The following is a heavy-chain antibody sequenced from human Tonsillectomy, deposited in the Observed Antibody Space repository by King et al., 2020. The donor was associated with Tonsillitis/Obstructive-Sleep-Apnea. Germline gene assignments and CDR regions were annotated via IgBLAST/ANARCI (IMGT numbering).Heavy chain of an antibody. CDR2: IYHSGNT. D-gene: IGHD2-2*02. CDR1: GGSISSSNW. CDR3: AGRRGYCSTTSCYTDNWFDP. J-gene: IGHJ5*02. V-gene: IGHV4-4*02. Sequence: VQLQESGPGLVKPSGTLSLTCAVSGGSISSSNWWSWVRQPPGQGLEWIGEIYHSGNTNYDPSLKSRVTISVDKSKNQFSLELSSVTAADTAVYYCAGRRGYCSTTSCYTDNWFDPWGQGTLVTVSS.